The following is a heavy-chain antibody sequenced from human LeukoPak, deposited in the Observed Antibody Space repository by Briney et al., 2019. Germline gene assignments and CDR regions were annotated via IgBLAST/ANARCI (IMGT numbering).Heavy chain of an antibody. V-gene: IGHV3-23*01. J-gene: IGHJ5*02. CDR3: AKGLVEERSYDFWSGYYQWFDP. Sequence: PGGSLRLSCAASGFTFSSYAMSWVRQAPGKGLEWVSAISGSGGSTYYADSVKGRFTISRDNSKNTLYLQMNSLRAEDTAVYYCAKGLVEERSYDFWSGYYQWFDPWGQGTLVTVSS. CDR2: ISGSGGST. D-gene: IGHD3-3*01. CDR1: GFTFSSYA.